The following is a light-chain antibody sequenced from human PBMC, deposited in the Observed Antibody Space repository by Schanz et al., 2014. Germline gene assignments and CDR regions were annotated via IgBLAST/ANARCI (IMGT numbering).Light chain of an antibody. CDR3: NSHARSTTLV. V-gene: IGLV2-11*01. CDR1: SSDIGRYNY. Sequence: QSALTQPRSVSGSPGQSVTISCTGTSSDIGRYNYVSWYQHHPGKAPKLLIYDVTKRPSGVPDRFSGSKSGNTASLTVSGLQAGDEADYYCNSHARSTTLVFGGGTKLTVL. J-gene: IGLJ3*02. CDR2: DVT.